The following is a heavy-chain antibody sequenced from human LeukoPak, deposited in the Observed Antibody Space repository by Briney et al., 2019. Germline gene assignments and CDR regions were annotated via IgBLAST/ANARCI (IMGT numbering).Heavy chain of an antibody. CDR3: AREGMAMPGLYFFDS. V-gene: IGHV1-8*01. CDR2: MNPNSGNT. D-gene: IGHD6-19*01. Sequence: ASVKVSCKASGYSFTSYDLNWVRQATGQGPEWMGWMNPNSGNTGYVQKFQGRVTMTRGTSINTAYMELSGLRSEDTAIYFCAREGMAMPGLYFFDSWGQGTLVTVSS. J-gene: IGHJ4*02. CDR1: GYSFTSYD.